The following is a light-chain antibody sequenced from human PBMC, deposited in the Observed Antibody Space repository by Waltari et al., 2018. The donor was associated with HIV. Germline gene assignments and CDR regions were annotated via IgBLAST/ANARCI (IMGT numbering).Light chain of an antibody. CDR1: SSDTGNYNL. CDR3: CAYAGGLE. J-gene: IGLJ2*01. CDR2: EDN. V-gene: IGLV2-23*01. Sequence: QSALTQPASVSGSPGQSITISCTGTSSDTGNYNLVSWYQLYPGKAPKLIIYEDNKRPSGVSNRFSGSKSADTASLTISGLQAEHEADYYCCAYAGGLEFGGGTKLTVL.